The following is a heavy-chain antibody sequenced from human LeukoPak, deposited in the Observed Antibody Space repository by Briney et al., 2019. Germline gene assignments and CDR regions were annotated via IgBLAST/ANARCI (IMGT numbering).Heavy chain of an antibody. CDR3: ARASYYGNGMDV. CDR2: IDYSGNT. J-gene: IGHJ6*02. Sequence: SETLSLTCSVSGGSISTYYWSWIRETPGKGLEWIGHIDYSGNTNYNPSLKSRVTMSVDMSKNQFSLSPSSQSAEETTVYYCARASYYGNGMDVWGQGTTVSASS. CDR1: GGSISTYY. D-gene: IGHD3-10*01. V-gene: IGHV4-59*01.